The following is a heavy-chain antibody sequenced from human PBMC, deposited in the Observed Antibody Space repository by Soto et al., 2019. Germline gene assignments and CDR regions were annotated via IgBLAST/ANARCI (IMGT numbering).Heavy chain of an antibody. D-gene: IGHD1-26*01. J-gene: IGHJ4*02. CDR1: GYIFSSYG. Sequence: HVQLVESGGGVVQPGRSLRLSCAASGYIFSSYGMHWVRQAPGKGLVWVAVIWYDGSDKYYADAVKGRVTITRDDSKNTLILQMNSLRVEDTAYYYCARDPYSGSAAYDFWGQGTLVTDSS. CDR3: ARDPYSGSAAYDF. CDR2: IWYDGSDK. V-gene: IGHV3-33*01.